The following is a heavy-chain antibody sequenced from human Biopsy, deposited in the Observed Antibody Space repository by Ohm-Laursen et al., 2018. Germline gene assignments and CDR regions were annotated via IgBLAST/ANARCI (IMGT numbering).Heavy chain of an antibody. V-gene: IGHV1-24*01. CDR1: GYTLTELS. J-gene: IGHJ4*02. CDR2: LAPENGKT. D-gene: IGHD1-1*01. Sequence: SSVKVSCNVSGYTLTELSMHWVRQAPGKGLEWMGGLAPENGKTVYAQNFQARVSMTEDTSTDTAYMELRSLRSEDTAVYYCAADINVWNVNYWGQGTQVTVSS. CDR3: AADINVWNVNY.